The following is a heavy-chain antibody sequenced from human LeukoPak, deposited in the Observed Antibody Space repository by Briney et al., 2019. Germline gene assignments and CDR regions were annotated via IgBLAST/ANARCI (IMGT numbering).Heavy chain of an antibody. CDR3: AKDQSLNGDYPNYFDY. D-gene: IGHD4-17*01. Sequence: HPGGSLRLSCAASGFTFSSYGMHWVRQAPGKGLEWVAFIRYDGSNKYYADSVKGRFTISRDNSKNTLYLQMNSLRAEDTAVYYCAKDQSLNGDYPNYFDYWGQGTLVTVSS. J-gene: IGHJ4*02. CDR2: IRYDGSNK. CDR1: GFTFSSYG. V-gene: IGHV3-30*02.